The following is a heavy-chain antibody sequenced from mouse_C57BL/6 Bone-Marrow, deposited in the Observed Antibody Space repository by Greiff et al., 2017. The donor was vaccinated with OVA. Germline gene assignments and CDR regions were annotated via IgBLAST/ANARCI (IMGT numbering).Heavy chain of an antibody. J-gene: IGHJ3*01. CDR2: ISDGGSYT. CDR3: AREGQL. Sequence: DVMLVESRGGLVKPGGSLKLSCAASGFTFSSYAMSWVRQTPEKRLEWVATISDGGSYTYYPDNVKGRFTISRDNAKNNLYLQMSHLKSEDTAMYYCAREGQLGGQGTLVTVSA. CDR1: GFTFSSYA. V-gene: IGHV5-4*01. D-gene: IGHD3-3*01.